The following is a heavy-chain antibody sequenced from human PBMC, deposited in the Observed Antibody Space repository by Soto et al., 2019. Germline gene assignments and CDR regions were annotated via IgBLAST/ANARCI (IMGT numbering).Heavy chain of an antibody. D-gene: IGHD2-15*01. CDR1: GVCIGSHF. V-gene: IGHV4-59*11. J-gene: IGHJ3*01. CDR3: ARSQYKVVTVLDS. CDR2: IYHTVNT. Sequence: SETLSLTCSVSGVCIGSHFWSWIRQAPGKGPELVGYIYHTVNTNYNPALKSRVTISMDTSKNHLSLQLSSVTAADTAVYYCARSQYKVVTVLDSWGQGTMVTVSS.